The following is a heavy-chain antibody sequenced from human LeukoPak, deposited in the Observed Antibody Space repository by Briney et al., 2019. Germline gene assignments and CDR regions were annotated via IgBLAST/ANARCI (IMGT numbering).Heavy chain of an antibody. J-gene: IGHJ4*02. CDR2: ISWNSGSI. D-gene: IGHD2-15*01. Sequence: GGSLRLSCAASGFTFDDYAMHWVRQAPGKGLEWVSGISWNSGSIGYADSVKGRFTISRDNAKNSLYLQMNSLRAEDTALYYCARDAASLWGQGTLVTVSS. CDR3: ARDAASL. CDR1: GFTFDDYA. V-gene: IGHV3-9*01.